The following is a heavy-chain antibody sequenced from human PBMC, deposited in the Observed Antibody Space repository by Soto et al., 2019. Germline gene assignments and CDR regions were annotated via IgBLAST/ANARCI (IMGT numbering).Heavy chain of an antibody. D-gene: IGHD3-22*01. CDR2: IKGEADGGTT. Sequence: GGSLRLSCAASGFTFSNAWMSWVRQAPGKGLEWVGRIKGEADGGTTDYAAPVKGRITISRDHSKDTLYLHMNSLKSEDTAVYYCTTGLSNGYYNFDYWGQGT. V-gene: IGHV3-15*01. J-gene: IGHJ4*02. CDR1: GFTFSNAW. CDR3: TTGLSNGYYNFDY.